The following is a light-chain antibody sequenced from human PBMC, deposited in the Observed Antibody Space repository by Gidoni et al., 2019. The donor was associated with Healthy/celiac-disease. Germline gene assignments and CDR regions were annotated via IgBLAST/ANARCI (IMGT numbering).Light chain of an antibody. V-gene: IGKV1-39*01. CDR1: QSISTY. CDR2: AAS. CDR3: QQSYISPYT. J-gene: IGKJ3*01. Sequence: DIQMTHSPSSLSASVGDRVTISCRASQSISTYLNWYQQKPGKAPKLLIYAASSLQSGVPPRFSGSGSGTDFTLTISSLQPDDFATYFCQQSYISPYTFGPGTKVHIK.